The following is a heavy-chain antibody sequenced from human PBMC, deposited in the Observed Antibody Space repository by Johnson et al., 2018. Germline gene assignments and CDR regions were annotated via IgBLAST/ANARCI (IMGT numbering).Heavy chain of an antibody. D-gene: IGHD1-1*01. V-gene: IGHV1-69*12. CDR1: GGTFSSYA. CDR2: SIPIFGTA. J-gene: IGHJ3*02. CDR3: ARDWTDLDI. Sequence: QVQLVQSGAEVKKPGSSVKVSCKASGGTFSSYAISWVRQAPGQGLEWMGGSIPIFGTANYAQKSQGRVTITADEPTSTASMGLGSLRSEGTAVYYCARDWTDLDIWGQGTMVTVSA.